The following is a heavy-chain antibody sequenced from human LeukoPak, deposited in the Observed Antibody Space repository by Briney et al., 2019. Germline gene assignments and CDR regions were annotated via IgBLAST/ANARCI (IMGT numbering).Heavy chain of an antibody. CDR2: ITPSGGI. CDR3: ARGLFGSSSVNWFDP. J-gene: IGHJ5*02. D-gene: IGHD6-6*01. Sequence: ASVKVSCKASGYTFSNYDMNWVRQAPGQGLEWMGMITPSGGISHAQKFQGRVTMTRDMSTNTVYMELSSLRSEDTAVYYCARGLFGSSSVNWFDPWGQGTLVTVSS. CDR1: GYTFSNYD. V-gene: IGHV1-46*01.